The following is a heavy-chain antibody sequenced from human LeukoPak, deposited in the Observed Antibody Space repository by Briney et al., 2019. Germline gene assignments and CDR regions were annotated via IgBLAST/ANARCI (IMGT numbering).Heavy chain of an antibody. CDR3: ARDYALGSGSSGGAFDI. D-gene: IGHD1-26*01. V-gene: IGHV4-4*02. J-gene: IGHJ3*02. Sequence: SGTLSLTCAVSGGSISSSNWWSWVRQPPGKGLEWIGEIYHSGSTNYNPSLKSRVTISVDKSKNQFSLKLSSVTAADTAVYYCARDYALGSGSSGGAFDIWGQGTMVTVSS. CDR2: IYHSGST. CDR1: GGSISSSNW.